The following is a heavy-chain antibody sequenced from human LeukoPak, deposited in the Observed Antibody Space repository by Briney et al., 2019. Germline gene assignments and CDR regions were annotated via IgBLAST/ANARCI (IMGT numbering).Heavy chain of an antibody. V-gene: IGHV3-7*01. J-gene: IGHJ4*02. CDR1: GFTFSTYW. D-gene: IGHD4-17*01. CDR3: ARSRTTVTYYFDY. CDR2: IKQDGSEQ. Sequence: AGGSLRLSCAASGFTFSTYWMSWVRQAPGKGLEWVANIKQDGSEQYYVDSVKGRFTISRDNAKNSLYLQMNSLRAEDTAAYYCARSRTTVTYYFDYWGQGTLVTVSS.